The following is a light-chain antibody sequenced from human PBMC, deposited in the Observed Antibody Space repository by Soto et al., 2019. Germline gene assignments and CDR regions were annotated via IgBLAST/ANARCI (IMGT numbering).Light chain of an antibody. CDR1: QEISNY. CDR3: QQYDHLPRT. V-gene: IGKV1-33*01. CDR2: DAS. Sequence: DIQMIQSPSSLSASVGDRVTITCQASQEISNYLNWYQQKPGKAPKLLIYDASNLERGVPSRFSGRGSGTDVTFTISSLQPEDFATYYCQQYDHLPRTCGRGTKVEIK. J-gene: IGKJ1*01.